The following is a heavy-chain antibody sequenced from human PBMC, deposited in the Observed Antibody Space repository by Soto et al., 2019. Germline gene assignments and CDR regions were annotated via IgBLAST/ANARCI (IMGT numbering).Heavy chain of an antibody. CDR1: GFTFSSYE. Sequence: GGSLRLSCAASGFTFSSYEMNWVRQAPGKGLEWVSYISSSGSTIYYADSVKGRFTISRDNAKNSLYLQMNSLRAEDTAVYYCAKGHDYGDYVSSFDYWGQGTLVTVSS. D-gene: IGHD4-17*01. CDR2: ISSSGSTI. V-gene: IGHV3-48*03. J-gene: IGHJ4*02. CDR3: AKGHDYGDYVSSFDY.